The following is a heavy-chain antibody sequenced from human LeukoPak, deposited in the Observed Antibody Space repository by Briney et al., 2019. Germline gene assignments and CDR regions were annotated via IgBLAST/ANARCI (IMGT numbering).Heavy chain of an antibody. J-gene: IGHJ5*02. V-gene: IGHV4-39*01. Sequence: PSETLSLTCTVSGGSISSSNYYWSWIPQPPAMGLVWIGCISYSGSTYYNPSLKSRVTISVYTSKNQFSLNLSSVTAADTAAYYGAKAATVVTQCWFDPWGQGTLVTVSS. CDR1: GGSISSSNYY. CDR2: ISYSGST. CDR3: AKAATVVTQCWFDP. D-gene: IGHD4-23*01.